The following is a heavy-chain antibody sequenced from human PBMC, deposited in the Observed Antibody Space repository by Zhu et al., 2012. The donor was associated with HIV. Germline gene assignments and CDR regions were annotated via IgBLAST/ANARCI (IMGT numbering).Heavy chain of an antibody. D-gene: IGHD4-23*01. CDR3: ARSWPNYGGNPPYYFDY. J-gene: IGHJ4*02. Sequence: QVQLQESGPGLVKPSETLSLTCTVSGDSVSSGSYYWSWIRQSPGKGLEWVGYIYYTGSANYNPSLKGRLTISVETSKNQFSLKLSSVTAADTAVYYCARSWPNYGGNPPYYFDYWAREPWSPSPQ. CDR1: GDSVSSGSYY. V-gene: IGHV4-61*01. CDR2: IYYTGSA.